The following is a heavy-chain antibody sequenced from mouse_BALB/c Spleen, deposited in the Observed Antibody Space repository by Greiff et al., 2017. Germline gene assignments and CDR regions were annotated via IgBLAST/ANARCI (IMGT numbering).Heavy chain of an antibody. CDR3: ARKKYGNYFDY. V-gene: IGHV5-12-1*01. D-gene: IGHD2-10*02. J-gene: IGHJ2*01. CDR1: GFAFSSYD. Sequence: EVKLVESGGGLVKPGGSLKLSCAASGFAFSSYDMSWVRQTPEKRLEWVAYLSSGGGSTYYPDTVKGRFTISRDNAKNTLYLQMSSLKSEDTAMYYCARKKYGNYFDYWGQGTTLTVSS. CDR2: LSSGGGST.